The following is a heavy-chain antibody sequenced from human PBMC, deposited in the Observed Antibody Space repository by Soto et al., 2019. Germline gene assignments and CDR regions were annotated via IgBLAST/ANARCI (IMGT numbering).Heavy chain of an antibody. CDR1: GGSISSSSYY. CDR3: ARPGNYGSGSYLYYLDY. V-gene: IGHV4-39*01. CDR2: ISYSGST. D-gene: IGHD3-10*01. Sequence: QLQLQESGPGLVKPSETLSLTCTVSGGSISSSSYYWGWIRQPPGKGLEWIGSISYSGSTYYNPALKSRATITVDTSKNQFSLKLSSVTAADTAVYYCARPGNYGSGSYLYYLDYWGQGTLVTVSS. J-gene: IGHJ4*02.